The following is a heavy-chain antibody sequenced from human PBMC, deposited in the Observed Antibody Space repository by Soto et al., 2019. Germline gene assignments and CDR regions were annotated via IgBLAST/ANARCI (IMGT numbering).Heavy chain of an antibody. CDR2: VSHRGSD. D-gene: IGHD6-19*01. CDR1: GGSIDSTDYS. J-gene: IGHJ4*02. CDR3: ARIHWSQSSLDY. Sequence: QLHLQESGSRLVKPSETLSLTCAVSGGSIDSTDYSLTWIRQPPGTGLELIGYVSHRGSDYSIPSSNGRLTLSLHSSQTQFPLKLTSVTAADSAVYYCARIHWSQSSLDYWGRGILVTVSS. V-gene: IGHV4-30-2*01.